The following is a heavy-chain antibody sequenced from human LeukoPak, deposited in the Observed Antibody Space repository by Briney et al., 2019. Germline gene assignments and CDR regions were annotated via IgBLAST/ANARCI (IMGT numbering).Heavy chain of an antibody. Sequence: SGGSLRLSCAASGFTFSVYDMNWVCQAPGKGLEWVSGISGSGGSTNNADSVKGRFTISRDNSRNTVYLQINSLRAEDTAVYYCGKTTVGYSSGQKPAWPVDYWGQGTLVTVSS. V-gene: IGHV3-23*01. CDR2: ISGSGGST. D-gene: IGHD5-18*01. CDR1: GFTFSVYD. J-gene: IGHJ4*02. CDR3: GKTTVGYSSGQKPAWPVDY.